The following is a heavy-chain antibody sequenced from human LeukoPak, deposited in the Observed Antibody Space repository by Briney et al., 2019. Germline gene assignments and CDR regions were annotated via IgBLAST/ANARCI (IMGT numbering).Heavy chain of an antibody. D-gene: IGHD3-10*01. CDR3: ARDFGGSYSPFDY. CDR2: INPNSGVT. V-gene: IGHV1-2*02. J-gene: IGHJ4*03. CDR1: GYTFTGYY. Sequence: ASVRVSCKASGYTFTGYYMHWVRQAPGKGLEWMGWINPNSGVTNYVQKFRGRVTMTRDTSISTAYMELSRLRSDDTAVYYCARDFGGSYSPFDYWGHGTLVTVSS.